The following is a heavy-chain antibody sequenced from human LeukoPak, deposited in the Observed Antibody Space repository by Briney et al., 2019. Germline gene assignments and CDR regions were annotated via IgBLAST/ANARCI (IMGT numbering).Heavy chain of an antibody. CDR2: IYYSGST. CDR3: AREDTTKDAFDI. J-gene: IGHJ3*02. V-gene: IGHV4-59*01. Sequence: SETLSLTCTVSGGSISSYYWSWIRQPPGKGLEWIGYIYYSGSTNYNPSLKSRVTISVDTSKNQFSLKLSSVTAADTAVYYCAREDTTKDAFDIWGQGTMVTVSS. CDR1: GGSISSYY. D-gene: IGHD5-18*01.